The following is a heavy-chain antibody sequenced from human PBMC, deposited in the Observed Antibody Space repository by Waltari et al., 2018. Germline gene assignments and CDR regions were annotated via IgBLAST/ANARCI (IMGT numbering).Heavy chain of an antibody. CDR1: GYSISSGYY. CDR3: ARSFPDAFDI. Sequence: QVQLQESGPGLVKPSETLSLTCAVSGYSISSGYYWGWIRQPPGKGLEWIGSIYHSGSTYYNPSLKSRVTISVDTSKNQFSLKLSSVTAADTAVYYCARSFPDAFDIWGQGTTVTVSS. J-gene: IGHJ3*02. CDR2: IYHSGST. V-gene: IGHV4-38-2*01.